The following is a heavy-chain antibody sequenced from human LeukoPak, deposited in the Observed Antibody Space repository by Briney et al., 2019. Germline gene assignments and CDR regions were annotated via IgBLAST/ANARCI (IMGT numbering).Heavy chain of an antibody. D-gene: IGHD5-18*01. CDR3: ARTIGYSYGYGYFDY. J-gene: IGHJ4*02. V-gene: IGHV4-39*01. CDR1: GGSISSSSYY. Sequence: PSETLSLTCTVSGGSISSSSYYWGWIRQPPGKGLEWIGSIYYSGSTYYNPSLKSRVTISVDTSKNQFSLKLSSVTAADTAVYYCARTIGYSYGYGYFDYWGQGTLVTVSS. CDR2: IYYSGST.